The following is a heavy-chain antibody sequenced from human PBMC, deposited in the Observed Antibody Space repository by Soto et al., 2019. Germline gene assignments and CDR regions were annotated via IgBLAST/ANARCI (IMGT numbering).Heavy chain of an antibody. Sequence: EVQLLESGGGLVQPGGSLRLSCAASGFTFSIYAMSWVRQAPGKGLEWVSSLSGGSGRTYYADSVKGRFTISRDNSKNTLYLQMISLSAEDTAVYYCAKKEGGALSLEDYWGQGTLVTVSS. D-gene: IGHD3-3*01. CDR1: GFTFSIYA. V-gene: IGHV3-23*01. CDR2: LSGGSGRT. CDR3: AKKEGGALSLEDY. J-gene: IGHJ4*02.